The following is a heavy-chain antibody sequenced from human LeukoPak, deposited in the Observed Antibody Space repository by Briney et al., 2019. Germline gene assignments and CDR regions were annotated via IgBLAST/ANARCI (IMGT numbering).Heavy chain of an antibody. J-gene: IGHJ4*02. CDR3: ARVSVTTENFDY. CDR2: ISSRGTTI. D-gene: IGHD4-17*01. Sequence: GGSLRLSCAASGFTFSGYEMNWVRQAPGKGLEWVSYISSRGTTIYYADSVKGRFTISRDNAKNSLYLQMDSLRAGDTALYYCARVSVTTENFDYWGQGTLVTVSS. V-gene: IGHV3-48*03. CDR1: GFTFSGYE.